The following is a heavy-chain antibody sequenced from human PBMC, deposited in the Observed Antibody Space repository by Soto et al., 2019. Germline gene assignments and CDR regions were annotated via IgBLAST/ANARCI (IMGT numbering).Heavy chain of an antibody. D-gene: IGHD3-3*01. Sequence: GESLKISCKGSGYSFTSYWIGWVRQMPGKGLEWMGIIYPGDSDTRYSPSFQGQVTISADKSISTAYLQWSSLKASDTALYYCARQHDFWSGSYYCYGMDVWGQGTTVTVSS. V-gene: IGHV5-51*01. CDR3: ARQHDFWSGSYYCYGMDV. J-gene: IGHJ6*02. CDR1: GYSFTSYW. CDR2: IYPGDSDT.